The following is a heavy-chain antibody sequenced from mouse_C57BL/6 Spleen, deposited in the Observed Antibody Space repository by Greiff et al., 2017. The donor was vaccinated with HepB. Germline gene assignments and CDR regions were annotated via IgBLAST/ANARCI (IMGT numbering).Heavy chain of an antibody. V-gene: IGHV14-4*01. CDR1: GFNIKDDY. CDR3: TVPYDY. CDR2: IDPENGDT. Sequence: EVKVVESGAELVRPGASVKLSCTASGFNIKDDYMHWVKQRPEQGLEWIGWIDPENGDTEYASKFQGKATITADTSSNTAYLQLSSLTSEDTAVYYCTVPYDYWGQGTTLTVSS. J-gene: IGHJ2*01. D-gene: IGHD2-10*01.